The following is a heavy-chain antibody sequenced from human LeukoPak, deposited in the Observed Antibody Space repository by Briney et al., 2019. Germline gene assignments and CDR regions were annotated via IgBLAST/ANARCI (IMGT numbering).Heavy chain of an antibody. CDR1: GFTFDDYA. CDR3: AKDITCSSTSCYGLGYYGMDV. CDR2: ISWNSGSI. Sequence: GGSLRLSCAASGFTFDDYAMHWVRQAPGKGLEWVSGISWNSGSIGYADSVKGRFTISRDNAKNSLYLQMNSLRAGDTALYYCAKDITCSSTSCYGLGYYGMDVWGQGTTVTVSS. J-gene: IGHJ6*02. D-gene: IGHD2-2*01. V-gene: IGHV3-9*01.